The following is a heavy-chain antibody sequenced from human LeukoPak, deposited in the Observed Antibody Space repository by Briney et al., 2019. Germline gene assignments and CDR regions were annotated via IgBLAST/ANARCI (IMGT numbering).Heavy chain of an antibody. D-gene: IGHD6-6*01. CDR1: GYTFTTYG. CDR3: ARSIAARPDYFDY. V-gene: IGHV1-18*01. J-gene: IGHJ4*02. Sequence: ASVKVSCKASGYTFTTYGITWVRQAPGQGLGWMGWISAYNGNTNYAQKLQGRVTMTTDTSTSTAYMELRSLRSDDSAVYYCARSIAARPDYFDYWGQGTLVTVSS. CDR2: ISAYNGNT.